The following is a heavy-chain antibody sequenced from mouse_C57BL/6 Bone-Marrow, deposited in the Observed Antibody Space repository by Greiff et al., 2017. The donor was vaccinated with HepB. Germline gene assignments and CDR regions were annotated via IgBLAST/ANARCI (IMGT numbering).Heavy chain of an antibody. J-gene: IGHJ2*01. Sequence: EVKLVESGGGLVKPGGSLKLSCAASGFTFSDYGMHWVRQAPEKGLGWVAYISSGSSTIYYADTVKGRFTISRDNAKNTLFLQMNSLRSEDTAMYYCARGDYGSSPYYFDYWGQGTTLTVSS. CDR1: GFTFSDYG. CDR3: ARGDYGSSPYYFDY. D-gene: IGHD1-1*01. V-gene: IGHV5-17*01. CDR2: ISSGSSTI.